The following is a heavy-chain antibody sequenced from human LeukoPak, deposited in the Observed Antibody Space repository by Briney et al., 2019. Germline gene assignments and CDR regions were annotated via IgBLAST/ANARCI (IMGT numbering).Heavy chain of an antibody. V-gene: IGHV3-30-3*01. CDR1: GFTFSSYA. J-gene: IGHJ4*02. CDR2: ISYDGSNK. CDR3: AREDHVSSSDY. Sequence: PGGSLRLSCAASGFTFSSYAMHWVRQAPGKGLEWVAVISYDGSNKYYADSVKGRFTIPRDNSKNTLYLQMNSLRAEDTAVYYCAREDHVSSSDYWGQGTLVTVSS.